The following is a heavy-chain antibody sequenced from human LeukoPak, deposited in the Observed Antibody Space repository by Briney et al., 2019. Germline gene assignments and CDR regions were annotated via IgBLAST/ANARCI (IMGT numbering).Heavy chain of an antibody. Sequence: SETLSLTCTVSGGSISRSGYYWGWFRQPPGKGLEWIGSIYYSGSTYYDPSLKSRVTIVDTSKNQFSLKLTSVTVADTAVYYCARVDNWGSTDYWGQGTLVTVSS. CDR3: ARVDNWGSTDY. J-gene: IGHJ4*02. D-gene: IGHD7-27*01. CDR1: GGSISRSGYY. V-gene: IGHV4-39*07. CDR2: IYYSGST.